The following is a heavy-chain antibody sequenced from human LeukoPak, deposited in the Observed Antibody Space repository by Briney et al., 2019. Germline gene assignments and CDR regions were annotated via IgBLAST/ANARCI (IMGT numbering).Heavy chain of an antibody. D-gene: IGHD3-10*01. J-gene: IGHJ4*02. V-gene: IGHV3-48*01. Sequence: GGSLRLSCAASGFTFSSYSMNWVRQAPGKGLEWVSYISSSSSTIYYADSVKGRFTISRDNAKNSLYLQMNSLRAEDTAVYYCARFYYGSGRPDFDYWGQGTLVTVSS. CDR1: GFTFSSYS. CDR2: ISSSSSTI. CDR3: ARFYYGSGRPDFDY.